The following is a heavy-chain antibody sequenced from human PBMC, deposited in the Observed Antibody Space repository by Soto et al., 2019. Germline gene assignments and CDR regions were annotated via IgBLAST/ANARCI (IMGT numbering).Heavy chain of an antibody. V-gene: IGHV1-18*01. J-gene: IGHJ6*02. CDR1: GYTFTSYG. Sequence: QVQLVQSGAEVKKPGASVKVSCKASGYTFTSYGISWVRQAPGQGLEWMGWISAYNGNTNYAQKLQGRVTMTTDTSTRTAYMELRSLRSDYTAVYYCARNWGKEGNYYGMDVWGQGTTVTVSS. D-gene: IGHD7-27*01. CDR2: ISAYNGNT. CDR3: ARNWGKEGNYYGMDV.